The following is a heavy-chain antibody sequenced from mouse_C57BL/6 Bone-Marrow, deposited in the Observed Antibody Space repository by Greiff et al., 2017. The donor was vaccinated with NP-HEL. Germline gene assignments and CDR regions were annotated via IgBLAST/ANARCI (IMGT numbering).Heavy chain of an antibody. J-gene: IGHJ2*01. V-gene: IGHV5-4*03. CDR2: ISDGGSYT. CDR3: ARGSLYYGSSWDY. Sequence: EVKVVESGGGLVKPGGSLKLSCAASGFTFSSYAMSWVRQTPEKRLEWVATISDGGSYTYYPDNVKGRFTISRDNAKNNLYLQMSHLKSEDTAMYYGARGSLYYGSSWDYWGQGTTLTVSS. CDR1: GFTFSSYA. D-gene: IGHD1-1*01.